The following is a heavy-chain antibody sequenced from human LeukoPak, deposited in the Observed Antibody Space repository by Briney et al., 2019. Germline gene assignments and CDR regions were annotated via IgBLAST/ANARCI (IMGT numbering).Heavy chain of an antibody. V-gene: IGHV4-59*12. CDR1: GGSISSYY. Sequence: SETLSLTCTVSGGSISSYYWSWIRQPPGKGLEWIGYIYYSGSTYYNPSLKSRVTISVDTSKNQFSLKLSSVTAADTAVYYCARGSVWLGFDYWGQGTLVTVSS. CDR2: IYYSGST. J-gene: IGHJ4*02. CDR3: ARGSVWLGFDY. D-gene: IGHD6-19*01.